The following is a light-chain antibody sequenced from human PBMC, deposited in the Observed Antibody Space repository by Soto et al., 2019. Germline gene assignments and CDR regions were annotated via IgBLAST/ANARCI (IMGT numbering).Light chain of an antibody. CDR2: DAS. CDR3: QQRSNWPIT. CDR1: QRVSSY. Sequence: EIVLTQSPVTLSLSPGERATLSCRASQRVSSYLAWYQHKPGQAPRLLIYDASNRATGIPDRFSGSGSGTDFTLTISRLEPEDFTVYYCQQRSNWPITFGQGTRLEIK. V-gene: IGKV3-11*01. J-gene: IGKJ5*01.